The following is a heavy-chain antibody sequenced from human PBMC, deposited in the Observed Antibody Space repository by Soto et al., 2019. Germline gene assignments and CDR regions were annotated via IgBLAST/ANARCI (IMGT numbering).Heavy chain of an antibody. J-gene: IGHJ4*02. CDR1: GFTFSRYW. D-gene: IGHD2-2*01. CDR2: INSDGSST. V-gene: IGHV3-74*01. Sequence: GGSLRLSCAASGFTFSRYWMHWVRQAPGKGLVWVSRINSDGSSTNYADSVKGRFTISRDNSKNTLYLQMNSLRAEDTAIYYCAKGRVIPTADFDYWGQGTQVTVSS. CDR3: AKGRVIPTADFDY.